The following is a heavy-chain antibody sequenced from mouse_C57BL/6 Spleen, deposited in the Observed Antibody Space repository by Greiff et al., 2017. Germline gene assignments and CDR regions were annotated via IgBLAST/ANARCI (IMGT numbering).Heavy chain of an antibody. CDR1: GFTFSDYG. Sequence: EVQGVESGGGLVKPGRSLKLSCAASGFTFSDYGMHWVRQAPEKGLEWVAYISSGSSTTYYADTVKGRFTISRDNAKNTLFLQMTSLRSEDTAMYYCARRSDYLDYWGQGTTLTVSS. CDR3: ARRSDYLDY. J-gene: IGHJ2*01. V-gene: IGHV5-17*01. CDR2: ISSGSSTT.